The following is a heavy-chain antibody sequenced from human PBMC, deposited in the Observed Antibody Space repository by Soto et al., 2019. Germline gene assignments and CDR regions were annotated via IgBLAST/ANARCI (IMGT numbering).Heavy chain of an antibody. CDR2: IKENGSEQ. J-gene: IGHJ4*02. V-gene: IGHV3-7*03. Sequence: HPGGSLRLSCVVSGFTFSDYWMTWVRQAPGRGLEWVASIKENGSEQKYVGSVAGRFIISRDNAGNSLYLQMNHLRAEDTAVYFCARRSGWLQSPPDFWGQGALVTVSS. CDR1: GFTFSDYW. CDR3: ARRSGWLQSPPDF. D-gene: IGHD5-12*01.